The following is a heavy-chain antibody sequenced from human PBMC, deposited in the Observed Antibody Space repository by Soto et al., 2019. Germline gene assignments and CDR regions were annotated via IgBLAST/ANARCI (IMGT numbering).Heavy chain of an antibody. CDR2: IYSGGST. D-gene: IGHD3-10*01. J-gene: IGHJ4*02. CDR3: ARGPGGFGDFSLDY. V-gene: IGHV4-4*07. CDR1: GGSISQYY. Sequence: QVQLQESGPGLVKPSETLSLSCGVSGGSISQYYWSWIRQPAGKGLEWIGRIYSGGSTNYYPSLESRVTMSVATAKNKFSLKLSSVTAADTAVYYCARGPGGFGDFSLDYWGQGTLVTVSS.